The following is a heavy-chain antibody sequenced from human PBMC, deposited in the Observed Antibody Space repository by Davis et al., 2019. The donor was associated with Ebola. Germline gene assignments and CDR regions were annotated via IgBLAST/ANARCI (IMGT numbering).Heavy chain of an antibody. V-gene: IGHV5-51*01. CDR2: IYTGDSDT. J-gene: IGHJ3*02. CDR3: ASLRRTITGMDDAFDM. Sequence: GESLTISCQGSGNSFTNLWIGWVRQMPGKGLEWMGIIYTGDSDTRYSPSFGGQVTISADKSIKTAFLQWGSLKASDTALYYCASLRRTITGMDDAFDMWGQGTMVTVSS. D-gene: IGHD2-8*02. CDR1: GNSFTNLW.